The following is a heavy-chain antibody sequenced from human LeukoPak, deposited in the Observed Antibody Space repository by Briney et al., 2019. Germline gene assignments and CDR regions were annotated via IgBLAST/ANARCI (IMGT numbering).Heavy chain of an antibody. CDR3: ARGVIAAHSFDY. V-gene: IGHV3-21*01. CDR2: ISSSSSYI. D-gene: IGHD6-6*01. CDR1: GFTFSSYW. Sequence: PGGSLRLSCAASGFTFSSYWMSWVRQAPGKGLEWVSSISSSSSYIYYADSVKGRFTISRDNAKNSLYLQMNSLRAEDTAVYYCARGVIAAHSFDYWGQGTLVTVSS. J-gene: IGHJ4*02.